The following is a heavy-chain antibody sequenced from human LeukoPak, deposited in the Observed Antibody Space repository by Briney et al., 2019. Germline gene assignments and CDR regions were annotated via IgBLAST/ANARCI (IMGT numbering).Heavy chain of an antibody. Sequence: PSETLSLTCTVSGGSISSGGYYWSWIRQHPGKGLEWIGYIYYSGSTNYNPSLKSRVTISVDTSKNQFSLKLSSVTAADTAVYYCAREDPDDAFDIWGQGTMVTVSS. CDR2: IYYSGST. CDR1: GGSISSGGYY. V-gene: IGHV4-61*08. CDR3: AREDPDDAFDI. J-gene: IGHJ3*02.